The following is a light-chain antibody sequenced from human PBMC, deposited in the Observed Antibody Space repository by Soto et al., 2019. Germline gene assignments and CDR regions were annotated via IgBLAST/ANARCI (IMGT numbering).Light chain of an antibody. J-gene: IGKJ1*01. V-gene: IGKV4-1*01. CDR3: QQYYSKPPT. Sequence: DIVMTQSPDSLAVSLVERATINCKSSKSLLYSSNTNNYLAWCHQKPREPPKRLIYWASTRESGVPARFSGSGSGRDFILTISSLQAEDVAVYYCQQYYSKPPTFGQGTKVDIK. CDR1: KSLLYSSNTNNY. CDR2: WAS.